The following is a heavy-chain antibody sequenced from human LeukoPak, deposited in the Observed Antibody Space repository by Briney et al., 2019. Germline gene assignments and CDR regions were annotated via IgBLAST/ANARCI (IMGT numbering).Heavy chain of an antibody. CDR1: GFTFSSYA. D-gene: IGHD6-19*01. V-gene: IGHV3-23*01. J-gene: IGHJ5*02. Sequence: SGGSLRLSCAASGFTFSSYAMSWVRQAPGKGLEWVSAISGSGGSTYYADSVKGRFTISRDNSKNTLYLQMSSLRAEDTAVYYCAKGGYSSGWYPFNWFDPWGQGTLVTVSS. CDR2: ISGSGGST. CDR3: AKGGYSSGWYPFNWFDP.